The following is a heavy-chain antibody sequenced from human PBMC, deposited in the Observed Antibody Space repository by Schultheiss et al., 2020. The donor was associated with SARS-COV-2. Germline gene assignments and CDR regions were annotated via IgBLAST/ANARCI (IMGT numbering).Heavy chain of an antibody. CDR2: ISGSGGST. Sequence: GGSLRLSCAASGFTFSSYAMSWVRQAPGKGLEWVSAISGSGGSTYYADSVKGRFTISRDNSKNTLYLQMNSLRAEDTAVYYCAKGAICSGGSCYYYYGMDVWGQGTTVTVSS. V-gene: IGHV3-23*01. CDR1: GFTFSSYA. J-gene: IGHJ6*02. CDR3: AKGAICSGGSCYYYYGMDV. D-gene: IGHD2-15*01.